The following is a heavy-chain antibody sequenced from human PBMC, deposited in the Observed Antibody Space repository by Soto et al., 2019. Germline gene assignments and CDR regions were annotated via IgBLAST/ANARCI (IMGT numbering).Heavy chain of an antibody. J-gene: IGHJ4*02. V-gene: IGHV3-23*01. CDR2: ISGSGGST. CDR1: GFTFSSYA. CDR3: AKMAAAPVQFYFAY. Sequence: EVQLLESGGGLVQPGGSLRLSCAASGFTFSSYAMSWVRQAPGKGLEWVSAISGSGGSTYYADSVKVRFTISRDNSKNTRYLQMNTLRTDDTAVYYCAKMAAAPVQFYFAYWGQGTLVTVSS. D-gene: IGHD2-15*01.